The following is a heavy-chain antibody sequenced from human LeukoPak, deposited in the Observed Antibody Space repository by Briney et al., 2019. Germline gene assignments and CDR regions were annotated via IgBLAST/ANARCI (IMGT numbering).Heavy chain of an antibody. V-gene: IGHV4-59*01. Sequence: PSETQSLTCTVSGGSISSDYWSWIRQPPGNGLEWIGYIDYSGNTNYNPSLKSRVTISVDTSKNQLSLKLSSVTAADTAVYYCATSAGTIYTWFDPWGQGTLVTVSS. CDR1: GGSISSDY. D-gene: IGHD1-1*01. CDR2: IDYSGNT. J-gene: IGHJ5*02. CDR3: ATSAGTIYTWFDP.